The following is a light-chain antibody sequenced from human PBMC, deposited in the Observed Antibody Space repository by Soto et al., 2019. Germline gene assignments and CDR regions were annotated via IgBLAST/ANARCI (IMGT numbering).Light chain of an antibody. CDR2: GAS. CDR1: QSVSSY. V-gene: IGKV3-11*01. Sequence: EIVLTQSPATLSLSPGERATLSCRASQSVSSYLAWYQQKPGQAPRLLIYGASYRATGIPARFSGSGSGTDVTLTISILDPEDFAVYLCQQRSSWPRTFSQGTKV. CDR3: QQRSSWPRT. J-gene: IGKJ1*01.